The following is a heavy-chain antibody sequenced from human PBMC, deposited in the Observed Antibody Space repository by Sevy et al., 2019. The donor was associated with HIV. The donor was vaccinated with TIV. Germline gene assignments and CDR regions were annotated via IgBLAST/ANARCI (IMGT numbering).Heavy chain of an antibody. Sequence: GGSLRLSCAASGFTFSSYGMHWVRQAPGKGLEWVAFIRYDGSNKYYADSVKGRFTISRDNSKNTLYLQMNSLRAEDKAVYYCARLGRGYYDTGFDYWGQGTLVTVSS. CDR3: ARLGRGYYDTGFDY. CDR1: GFTFSSYG. J-gene: IGHJ4*02. V-gene: IGHV3-30*02. D-gene: IGHD3-22*01. CDR2: IRYDGSNK.